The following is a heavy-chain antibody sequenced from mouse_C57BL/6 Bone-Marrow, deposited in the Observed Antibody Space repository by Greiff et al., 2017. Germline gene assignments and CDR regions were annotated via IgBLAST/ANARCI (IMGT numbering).Heavy chain of an antibody. CDR2: INPNNGGT. V-gene: IGHV1-22*01. Sequence: EVQVVESGPELVKPGASVKMSCKASGYTFTDYNMHWVKQSHGKSLEWIGYINPNNGGTSYNQKFKGKATLTVNKSSSTAYMELRSLTSEDSAVYYCARKVRDYATAYYFDYWGQGTTLTVSS. J-gene: IGHJ2*01. CDR3: ARKVRDYATAYYFDY. CDR1: GYTFTDYN. D-gene: IGHD2-14*01.